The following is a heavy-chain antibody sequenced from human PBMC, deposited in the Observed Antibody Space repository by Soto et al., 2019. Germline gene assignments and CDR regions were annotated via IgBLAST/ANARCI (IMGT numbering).Heavy chain of an antibody. CDR2: ISGSGGST. D-gene: IGHD6-6*01. J-gene: IGHJ6*02. CDR3: AKDSSRGYYYGMDV. CDR1: GFTFSSYA. V-gene: IGHV3-23*01. Sequence: EVQLLESGGGLVQPGGSLRLSCAASGFTFSSYAMSWVRQAPGKGLEWVSAISGSGGSTYYADSVKGRFTFSRDNSKNTLYLQMNSLRAEDTAVYYWAKDSSRGYYYGMDVWGHGTTVTVSS.